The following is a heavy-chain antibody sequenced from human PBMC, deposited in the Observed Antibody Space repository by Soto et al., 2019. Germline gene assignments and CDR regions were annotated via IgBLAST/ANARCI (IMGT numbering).Heavy chain of an antibody. CDR2: IKDGGRT. J-gene: IGHJ4*02. D-gene: IGHD5-12*01. CDR3: ARGQHGVVATH. V-gene: IGHV4-34*01. CDR1: GGSLSGYY. Sequence: QVQLQQWGAGLLKPSETLSLNCAVNGGSLSGYYWSWIRQPPGKGLEWIGEIKDGGRTNYSPSLKSRATISSDRSNNRFCLRLYSVPAADTGVYACARGQHGVVATHWDQGSLVTVSS.